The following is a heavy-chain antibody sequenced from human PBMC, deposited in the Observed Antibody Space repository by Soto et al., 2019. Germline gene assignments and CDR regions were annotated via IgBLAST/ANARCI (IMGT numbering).Heavy chain of an antibody. CDR1: GGSFSGYY. CDR2: INHSGST. V-gene: IGHV4-34*01. D-gene: IGHD6-19*01. CDR3: ARAIAVAAAWYYGMDV. J-gene: IGHJ6*02. Sequence: SETLSLTCAVYGGSFSGYYWSWIRQPPGKGLEWIGEINHSGSTNYNPSLKSRVTISVDTSKNQFSLKLSSVTAADTAVYYCARAIAVAAAWYYGMDVWGQGTTVTVSS.